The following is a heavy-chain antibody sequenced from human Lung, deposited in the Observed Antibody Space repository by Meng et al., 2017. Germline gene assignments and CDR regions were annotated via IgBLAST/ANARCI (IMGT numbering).Heavy chain of an antibody. CDR1: LGSITSSNW. V-gene: IGHV4-4*02. CDR2: ISQSGRT. Sequence: QVQLQESGPGLVKPTATLSLTCSVSLGSITSSNWWSWVRQPPGKGLEWIGEISQSGRTNYDPSLRGRVTISVESNTQFSLKLSSVTAADTAVYYCASHVTMAGQRGFDYWGQGTLVTVSS. CDR3: ASHVTMAGQRGFDY. D-gene: IGHD6-19*01. J-gene: IGHJ4*02.